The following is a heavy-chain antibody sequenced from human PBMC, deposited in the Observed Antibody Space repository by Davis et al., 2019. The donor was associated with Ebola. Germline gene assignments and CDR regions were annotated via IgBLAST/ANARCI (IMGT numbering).Heavy chain of an antibody. CDR2: IYYSGST. CDR3: ARDSDEAWQWLVNYYYGMDV. D-gene: IGHD6-19*01. Sequence: MPSETLSLTCTVSGGSISSSSYYWGWIRQPPGKGLEWIGSIYYSGSTYYNPSLKSRVTISVDTSKNQFSLKLSSVTAADTAVYYCARDSDEAWQWLVNYYYGMDVWGKGTTVTVSS. J-gene: IGHJ6*04. CDR1: GGSISSSSYY. V-gene: IGHV4-39*07.